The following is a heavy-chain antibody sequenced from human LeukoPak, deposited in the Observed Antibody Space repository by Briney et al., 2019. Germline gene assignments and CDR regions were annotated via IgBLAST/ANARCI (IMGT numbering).Heavy chain of an antibody. V-gene: IGHV4-34*01. J-gene: IGHJ6*04. CDR1: GGSFSGYY. D-gene: IGHD3-10*02. CDR3: AELGITMIGGV. Sequence: SETLSLTCVVYGGSFSGYYWSWIRQSPGKGLEWIGEINHSGSTNYNPSLKSRVTISVDTSKNQFSLKLSSVAAADTAVYYCAELGITMIGGVWGKGTTVTISS. CDR2: INHSGST.